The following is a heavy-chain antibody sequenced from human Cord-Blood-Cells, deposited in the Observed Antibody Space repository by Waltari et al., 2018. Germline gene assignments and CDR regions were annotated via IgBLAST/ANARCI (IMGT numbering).Heavy chain of an antibody. CDR2: MNPNSGNT. Sequence: QVQLVQPGAEVKRPGAPVTVPCKASGSTFTSFDINWVRQATGQGLEWMGWMNPNSGNTGYAQKFQGRVTITRNTSISTAYMELSSLRSEDTAVYYCWVNFDYWGQGTLVTVSS. V-gene: IGHV1-8*03. J-gene: IGHJ4*02. CDR3: WVNFDY. D-gene: IGHD6-13*01. CDR1: GSTFTSFD.